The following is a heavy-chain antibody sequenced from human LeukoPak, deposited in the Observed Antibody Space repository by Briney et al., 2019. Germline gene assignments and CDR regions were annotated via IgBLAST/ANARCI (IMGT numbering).Heavy chain of an antibody. V-gene: IGHV4-31*03. CDR2: IYYSGST. D-gene: IGHD6-19*01. CDR1: GGSISSGGYF. Sequence: SETLSLTCTVSGGSISSGGYFWSWIRQHPGKGLEWIGYIYYSGSTYYNPSLKSRVTISVDTSKNQFSLKLSSVTAADTAVYYCARVRHGYSSGWAYYYYYGMDVWGQGTTVTVSS. J-gene: IGHJ6*02. CDR3: ARVRHGYSSGWAYYYYYGMDV.